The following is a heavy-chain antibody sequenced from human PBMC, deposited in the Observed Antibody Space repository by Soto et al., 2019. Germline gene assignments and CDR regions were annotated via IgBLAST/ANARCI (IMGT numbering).Heavy chain of an antibody. D-gene: IGHD4-17*01. J-gene: IGHJ6*02. CDR1: GYSFTRYY. CDR2: INPSSGST. V-gene: IGHV1-46*01. Sequence: QVQLVQSGAEVKKPGASVKVSCKASGYSFTRYYMHWVRQAPGQGLEWMGIINPSSGSTNYAQKFQGRVTMTRDMSKNTVYMEMSSLRSEDTAVYYCARDRVYGAQYYYGMDVWGQGTKVTGSS. CDR3: ARDRVYGAQYYYGMDV.